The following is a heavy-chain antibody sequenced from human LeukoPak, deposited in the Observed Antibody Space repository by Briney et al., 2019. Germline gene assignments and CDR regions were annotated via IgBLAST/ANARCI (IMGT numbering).Heavy chain of an antibody. CDR1: GFTFRSYN. CDR2: ISSSSSYI. J-gene: IGHJ4*02. Sequence: PGGPLRLSCEASGFTFRSYNMNWVRQAPGKGLEWVSSISSSSSYIYYADSVKGRFTISRDNSKNSLYLQMNSLRAEDTAVYYCAKDRYYDFWSGQYYFDYWGQGTLVTVSS. V-gene: IGHV3-21*01. D-gene: IGHD3-3*01. CDR3: AKDRYYDFWSGQYYFDY.